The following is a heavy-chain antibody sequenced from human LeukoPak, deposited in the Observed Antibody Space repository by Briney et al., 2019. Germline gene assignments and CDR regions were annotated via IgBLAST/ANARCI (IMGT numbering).Heavy chain of an antibody. Sequence: KPSETLSLTCAVYGGSFSGYYWSWIRQPPGKGLEWIGEFNHSGSTNYNPSLKSRVTISVDTSKNQFSLKLSSVTAADTAVYYCARGRRPGYYGSGSYYNYWGQGTLVTVSS. V-gene: IGHV4-34*01. CDR2: FNHSGST. CDR3: ARGRRPGYYGSGSYYNY. D-gene: IGHD3-10*01. J-gene: IGHJ4*02. CDR1: GGSFSGYY.